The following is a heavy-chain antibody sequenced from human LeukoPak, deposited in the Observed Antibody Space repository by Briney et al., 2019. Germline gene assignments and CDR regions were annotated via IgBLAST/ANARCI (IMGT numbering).Heavy chain of an antibody. CDR1: GFTFSSYA. CDR3: ARDKEDGMDV. Sequence: GGSLRLSCAASGFTFSSYAMHWVRQAPGEGLEWVAVISYDGSNKYYADSVKGRFTISRDNSKNTLYLQMNSLRAEDTAVYYCARDKEDGMDVWGQGTTVTVSS. J-gene: IGHJ6*02. CDR2: ISYDGSNK. V-gene: IGHV3-30*04.